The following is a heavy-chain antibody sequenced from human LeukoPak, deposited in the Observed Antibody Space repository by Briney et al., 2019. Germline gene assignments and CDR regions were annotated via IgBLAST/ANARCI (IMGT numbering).Heavy chain of an antibody. V-gene: IGHV4-39*07. Sequence: SETLSLTCTVSGGSISSSSYYWGWIRQPPGKGLEWIGSIYYSGSTYYNPSLKSRVTISVDTSKNQFSLKLSSVTAADTAVYYCARGLGGDFWSGYYFFDYWGQGTLVTVSS. CDR1: GGSISSSSYY. CDR3: ARGLGGDFWSGYYFFDY. D-gene: IGHD3-3*01. J-gene: IGHJ4*02. CDR2: IYYSGST.